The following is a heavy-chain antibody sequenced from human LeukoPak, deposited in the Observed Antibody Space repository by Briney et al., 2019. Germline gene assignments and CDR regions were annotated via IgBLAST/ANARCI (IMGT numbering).Heavy chain of an antibody. D-gene: IGHD1-26*01. CDR1: GFTVSSNY. V-gene: IGHV3-53*01. Sequence: GGSLRLSCAASGFTVSSNYMSWVRQAPGKGLQWVSVIYNDGATYYADSVKGRFIISRDNSKNTLYLQMSSLRAEDTAVYYCARAPVGSIDYWGQGTQVTVSS. J-gene: IGHJ4*02. CDR3: ARAPVGSIDY. CDR2: IYNDGAT.